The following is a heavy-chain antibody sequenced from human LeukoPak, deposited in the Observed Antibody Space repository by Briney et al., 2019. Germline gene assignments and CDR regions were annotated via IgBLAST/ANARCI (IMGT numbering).Heavy chain of an antibody. CDR2: IYYSGST. V-gene: IGHV4-30-4*01. CDR1: GGSISSGGYY. D-gene: IGHD3-10*01. CDR3: ARVWDGSGSYYFDY. Sequence: PSETLSLTCTVSGGSISSGGYYWSWIRQPPGKGLEWIGYIYYSGSTYYNPSLKSRVTISVDTSKNQFSLKLSSVTAADTAVYYCARVWDGSGSYYFDYWGQGTLVTVSS. J-gene: IGHJ4*02.